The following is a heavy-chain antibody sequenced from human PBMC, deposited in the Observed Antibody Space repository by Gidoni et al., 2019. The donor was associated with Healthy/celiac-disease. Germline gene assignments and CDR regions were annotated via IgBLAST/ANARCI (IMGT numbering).Heavy chain of an antibody. CDR2: TYYRSKWYN. J-gene: IGHJ3*02. D-gene: IGHD3-16*02. V-gene: IGHV6-1*01. CDR3: ARVFNYDYVWGSYRSPDYDAFDI. CDR1: GDSVSSNSPA. Sequence: QVQLQQSGPGLVKPSQTLSLTCAISGDSVSSNSPAWNWIRQSPSRGLEWLGRTYYRSKWYNDYAVSVKSRITINPDTSKNQFSLQLNSVTPEDTAVYYCARVFNYDYVWGSYRSPDYDAFDIWGQGTMVTVSS.